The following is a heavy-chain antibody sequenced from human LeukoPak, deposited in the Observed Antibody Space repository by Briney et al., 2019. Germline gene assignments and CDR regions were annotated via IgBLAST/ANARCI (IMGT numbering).Heavy chain of an antibody. D-gene: IGHD2-15*01. V-gene: IGHV3-21*01. CDR2: ITSGSTYI. J-gene: IGHJ4*02. CDR3: TRDGCSGGTCFPWDY. Sequence: GGSLRLSCAASGFRISSYSINWVRQAPGKGLEWVSSITSGSTYIYYADSVKGRFTISRDNAKNSLYLQMNSLRAEDTAVYYCTRDGCSGGTCFPWDYWGQGTLVTVSS. CDR1: GFRISSYS.